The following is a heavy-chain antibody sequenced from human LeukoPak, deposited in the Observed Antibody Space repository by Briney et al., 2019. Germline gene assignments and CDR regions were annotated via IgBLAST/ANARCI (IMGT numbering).Heavy chain of an antibody. Sequence: SETLSLTCAVSGYSISSGYYWGWIRQPPGKGLEWIVSIYHSGSTYYNPSLKGRVTISVDTSKNQFSLKLSSVTAADTAVYYCARDVGYCSGGSCWREYWGQGTLVTVSS. CDR1: GYSISSGYY. CDR2: IYHSGST. J-gene: IGHJ4*02. V-gene: IGHV4-38-2*02. CDR3: ARDVGYCSGGSCWREY. D-gene: IGHD2-15*01.